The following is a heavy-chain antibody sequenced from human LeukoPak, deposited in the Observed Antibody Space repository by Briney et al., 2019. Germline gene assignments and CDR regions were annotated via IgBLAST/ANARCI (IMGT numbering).Heavy chain of an antibody. V-gene: IGHV1-2*02. CDR2: INPNSGGT. CDR1: GYXFTDYY. D-gene: IGHD3-16*01. Sequence: ASVKVSCKASGYXFTDYYIHWVRQAPGQGLEWVGWINPNSGGTIYAQKFQGRVTMTRDTSISTLYMELSRLRSDDTAVYYCARSTGTTFGFSDYWGPGTLVTVSS. J-gene: IGHJ4*02. CDR3: ARSTGTTFGFSDY.